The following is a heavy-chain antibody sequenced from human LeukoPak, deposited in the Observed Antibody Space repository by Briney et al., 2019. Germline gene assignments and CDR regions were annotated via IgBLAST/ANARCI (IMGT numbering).Heavy chain of an antibody. CDR1: GGSISSGNYY. CDR3: AREVVVTASSLDAFDI. CDR2: IYHSGST. V-gene: IGHV4-30-2*01. D-gene: IGHD2-21*02. J-gene: IGHJ3*02. Sequence: SQTLSLTCTVSGGSISSGNYYWSWVRQPPGKGLEWIGYIYHSGSTYYNPSLKSRVTISVDRSKNQFSLQLSSVTAADTAVYYCAREVVVTASSLDAFDIWGQGTMVTVS.